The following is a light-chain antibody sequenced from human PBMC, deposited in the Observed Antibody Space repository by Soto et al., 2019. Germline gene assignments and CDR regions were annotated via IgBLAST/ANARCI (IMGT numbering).Light chain of an antibody. Sequence: EIVLTQSPGTLSLSPGDRATLSCRASQIVRNGYIAWYQQKPGQAPRFLIYGASSRASGIPDRFSGSGSGTDFTLTISRLEAEDVAVYYCQQYESSPPTFGQGTKLDIK. J-gene: IGKJ2*01. V-gene: IGKV3-20*01. CDR3: QQYESSPPT. CDR2: GAS. CDR1: QIVRNGY.